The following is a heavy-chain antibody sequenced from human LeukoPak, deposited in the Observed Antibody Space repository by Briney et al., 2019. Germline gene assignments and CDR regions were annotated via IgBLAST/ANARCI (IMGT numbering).Heavy chain of an antibody. CDR2: ISYDGSNK. J-gene: IGHJ5*02. V-gene: IGHV3-30*18. D-gene: IGHD6-6*01. Sequence: PGGSLRLSCAASGFTFSSYGMHWVRQAPGKGLEWVAVISYDGSNKYYADSVKGRFTISRDNSKNTLYLQMNSLRAEDTAVYYCAKDEGEGSSAFDLWGQGTLVTVSS. CDR3: AKDEGEGSSAFDL. CDR1: GFTFSSYG.